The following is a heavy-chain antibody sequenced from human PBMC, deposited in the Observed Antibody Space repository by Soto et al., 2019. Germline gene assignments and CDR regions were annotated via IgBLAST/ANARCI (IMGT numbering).Heavy chain of an antibody. CDR1: GFTFSNVW. Sequence: GGSLRLSCAGSGFTFSNVWMNCVRQAPEKGLEWVGRIKSETEGGTIGYASPVKGRFTISRDDSNNTRYLQINSLKAADTATDYCTPLGRKYNSDWYPLSDWGQGTRVTASS. V-gene: IGHV3-15*07. CDR2: IKSETEGGTI. CDR3: TPLGRKYNSDWYPLSD. D-gene: IGHD6-19*01. J-gene: IGHJ4*02.